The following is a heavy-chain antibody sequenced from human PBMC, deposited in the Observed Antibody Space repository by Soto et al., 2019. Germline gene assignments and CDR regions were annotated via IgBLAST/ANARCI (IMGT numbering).Heavy chain of an antibody. D-gene: IGHD4-17*01. CDR2: IVVGSGNT. Sequence: SVKVSCKASGFTFTSSAMQWVRQARGQRLEWIGWIVVGSGNTNYAQKFQERVTITRDMSTSTAYMELSSLRSEDTAVYYCAAFSYYGDYFLDYWGQGTLVTVSS. CDR3: AAFSYYGDYFLDY. CDR1: GFTFTSSA. J-gene: IGHJ4*02. V-gene: IGHV1-58*02.